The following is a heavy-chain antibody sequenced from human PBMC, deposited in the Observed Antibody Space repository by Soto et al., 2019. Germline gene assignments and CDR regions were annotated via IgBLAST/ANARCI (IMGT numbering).Heavy chain of an antibody. CDR2: ITGGGGST. V-gene: IGHV3-23*01. CDR3: GKTNYSGPDLHDY. J-gene: IGHJ4*02. D-gene: IGHD4-4*01. Sequence: EVQLLQSGGGLVQPGGSLRLSCAASGFTFSSCAMSWVRQAPGKGLEWVSVITGGGGSTYYGDSVKGRFTISRDNSKIKLYLQEDSVGSDDAGSYYCGKTNYSGPDLHDYWGQGTLVTVSS. CDR1: GFTFSSCA.